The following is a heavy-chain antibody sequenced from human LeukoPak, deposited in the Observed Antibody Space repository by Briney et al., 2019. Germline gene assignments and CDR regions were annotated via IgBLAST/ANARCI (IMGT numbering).Heavy chain of an antibody. V-gene: IGHV4-39*01. J-gene: IGHJ4*02. Sequence: SETLSLTCTVSGGSISSSSYYWGWIRQPPGKGLEWIGSIYYSGSTYYNPSLKSRVTISVDTSKNQFSLKLSSVTAADTAVYYCARRAVVVPAASYFDYWGQGTLVTVSS. CDR1: GGSISSSSYY. D-gene: IGHD2-2*01. CDR3: ARRAVVVPAASYFDY. CDR2: IYYSGST.